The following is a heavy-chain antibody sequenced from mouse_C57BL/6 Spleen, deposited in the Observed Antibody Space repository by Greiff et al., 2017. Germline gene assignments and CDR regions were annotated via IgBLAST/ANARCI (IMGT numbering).Heavy chain of an antibody. J-gene: IGHJ4*01. V-gene: IGHV1-26*01. CDR2: INPNNGGT. D-gene: IGHD1-1*01. Sequence: EVQLQQSGPELVKPGASVKISCKASGYTFTDYYMNWVKQSHGKSLEWIGDINPNNGGTSYNQKFKGKATLTVDKSSSTAYMELRSLTSEDSAVYYCAREGDYYGSSYNAMDYWGQGTSVTVSS. CDR1: GYTFTDYY. CDR3: AREGDYYGSSYNAMDY.